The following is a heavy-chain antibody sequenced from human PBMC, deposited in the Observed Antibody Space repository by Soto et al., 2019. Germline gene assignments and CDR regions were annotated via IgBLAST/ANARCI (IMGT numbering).Heavy chain of an antibody. D-gene: IGHD2-15*01. CDR2: IIPIIGIA. J-gene: IGHJ6*02. CDR3: ARERGLYSYYGMDV. V-gene: IGHV1-18*04. Sequence: GASVKVSCKASGYTFTGYYMHWVRQAPGQGLEWMGRIIPIIGIANYAQKLQGRVTMTTDTSTSTAYMELRSLRSDDTAVYYCARERGLYSYYGMDVWGQGTTVTVSS. CDR1: GYTFTGYY.